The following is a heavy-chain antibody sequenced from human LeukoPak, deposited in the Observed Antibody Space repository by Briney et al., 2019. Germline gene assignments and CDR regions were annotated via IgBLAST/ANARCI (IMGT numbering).Heavy chain of an antibody. CDR2: TRNKANSYTT. CDR1: GFTFSDHY. J-gene: IGHJ3*02. CDR3: ARAQAVVKGAFDI. V-gene: IGHV3-72*01. D-gene: IGHD3-22*01. Sequence: GGSLRLSCAAPGFTFSDHYMDWVRQAPGKGLEWVGRTRNKANSYTTEYAASVKGRFTISRDDSKNSLYLQMNSLKTEDTAVYYCARAQAVVKGAFDIWGQGTMVTVSS.